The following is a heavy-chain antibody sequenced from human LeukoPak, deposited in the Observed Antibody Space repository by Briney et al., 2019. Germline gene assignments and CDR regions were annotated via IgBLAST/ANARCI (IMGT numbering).Heavy chain of an antibody. CDR3: ARGALGVVVHFDY. V-gene: IGHV4-61*02. J-gene: IGHJ4*02. D-gene: IGHD2-21*01. CDR2: IYTSGST. CDR1: GGSISSGSYY. Sequence: SETLSLTCTVSGGSISSGSYYWSWIRQPAGKGLEWMGRIYTSGSTNYNPSLKSRVTISVDTSKNQFSLKLSSVTAADTAVYYCARGALGVVVHFDYWGQGTLVTVSS.